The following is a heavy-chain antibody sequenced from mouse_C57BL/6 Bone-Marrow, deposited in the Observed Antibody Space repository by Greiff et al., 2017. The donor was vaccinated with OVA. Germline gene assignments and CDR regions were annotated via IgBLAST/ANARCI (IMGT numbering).Heavy chain of an antibody. D-gene: IGHD2-13*01. CDR2: IYPRSGNT. CDR1: GYTFTSYG. V-gene: IGHV1-81*01. J-gene: IGHJ3*01. CDR3: ARGGDYPWFAY. Sequence: VQLVESGAELARPGASVKLSCKASGYTFTSYGISWVKQRTGQGLEWIGEIYPRSGNTYYNEKFKGKATLTADKSSSTAYMELRSLTSEDSAVYFCARGGDYPWFAYWGQGTLVTVSA.